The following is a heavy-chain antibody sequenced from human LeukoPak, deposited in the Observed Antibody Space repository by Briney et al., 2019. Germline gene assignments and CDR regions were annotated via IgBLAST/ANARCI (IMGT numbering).Heavy chain of an antibody. CDR2: IKSKTDGGTT. CDR1: GFTFSNAW. Sequence: GGSLRLSCAASGFTFSNAWMSWVRQAPGKGLEWVGRIKSKTDGGTTDYAAPVKGRFTISRDDSKNTLYLQMNSLRAEDTAVYYCAREGIAVVDAFDIWGQGTMVTVSS. CDR3: AREGIAVVDAFDI. D-gene: IGHD6-19*01. J-gene: IGHJ3*02. V-gene: IGHV3-15*05.